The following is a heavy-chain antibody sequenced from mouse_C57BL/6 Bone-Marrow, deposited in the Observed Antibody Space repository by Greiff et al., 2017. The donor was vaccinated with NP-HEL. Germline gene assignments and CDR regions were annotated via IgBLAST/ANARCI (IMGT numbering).Heavy chain of an antibody. Sequence: QVQLKQPGAELVKPGASVKLSCKASGYTFTSYWMHWVKQRPGQGLEWIGMIHPNSRSTNYNEKFKSKATLTVDKSSSTAYMQLSSLTSEDSAVYYCARLDGNFYAMDYWGQGTSVTVSS. CDR2: IHPNSRST. V-gene: IGHV1-64*01. D-gene: IGHD2-1*01. CDR1: GYTFTSYW. CDR3: ARLDGNFYAMDY. J-gene: IGHJ4*01.